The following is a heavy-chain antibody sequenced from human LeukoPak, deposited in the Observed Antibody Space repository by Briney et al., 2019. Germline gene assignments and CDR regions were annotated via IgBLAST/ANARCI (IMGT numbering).Heavy chain of an antibody. CDR2: IYHSGST. CDR1: GGSTSSSNW. V-gene: IGHV4-4*02. J-gene: IGHJ6*03. CDR3: ARTITMVRGAPEDYMDV. Sequence: SETLSLTCAVSGGSTSSSNWWSWVRQPPGKGLEWIGEIYHSGSTNYNPSLKSRVTISVDKSKNQFSLKLSSVTAADTAVYYCARTITMVRGAPEDYMDVWGKGTTVTISS. D-gene: IGHD3-10*01.